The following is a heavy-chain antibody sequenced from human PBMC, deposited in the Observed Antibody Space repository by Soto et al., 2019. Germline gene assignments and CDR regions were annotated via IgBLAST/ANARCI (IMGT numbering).Heavy chain of an antibody. D-gene: IGHD6-19*01. CDR3: AKDHGYAGGWHTPYYFDS. V-gene: IGHV3-23*01. J-gene: IGHJ4*02. Sequence: GGSLRLSCAASGFTFSSYAMSWVRQTPGKGLEWVSSISAGGDSTYYADSVKGRFIITRDNSKNTLYLQMNSLRAADTAVYYCAKDHGYAGGWHTPYYFDSWGQGTLVTVSS. CDR2: ISAGGDST. CDR1: GFTFSSYA.